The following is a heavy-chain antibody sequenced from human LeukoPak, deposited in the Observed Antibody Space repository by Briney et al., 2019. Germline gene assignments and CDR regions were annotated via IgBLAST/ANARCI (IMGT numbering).Heavy chain of an antibody. Sequence: PSETLSLTCTVSGGSISSYYWSWIRQPAGKGLEWIGRIYTSGSTNYNPSLKSRVTMSVDTSKNQFSLKLSSVTAADTAVYYCAREDYYDSSGPIFDYWGQGTLVTVSS. CDR1: GGSISSYY. CDR3: AREDYYDSSGPIFDY. J-gene: IGHJ4*02. D-gene: IGHD3-22*01. CDR2: IYTSGST. V-gene: IGHV4-4*07.